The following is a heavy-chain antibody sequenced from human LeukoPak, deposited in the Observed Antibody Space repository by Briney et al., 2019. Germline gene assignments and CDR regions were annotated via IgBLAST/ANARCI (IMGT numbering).Heavy chain of an antibody. D-gene: IGHD3-22*01. J-gene: IGHJ4*02. CDR2: FKSNTDGGTT. CDR1: GFSFSSAW. Sequence: GGSLRLSCAASGFSFSSAWMIWVRQAPGKGLEWVGHFKSNTDGGTTDYAAPVKGRFSISRDDSGNTIFLQMNSLESEDTAVYYCTAPRGPRNGYYLSDYWGQGTLVTV. CDR3: TAPRGPRNGYYLSDY. V-gene: IGHV3-15*01.